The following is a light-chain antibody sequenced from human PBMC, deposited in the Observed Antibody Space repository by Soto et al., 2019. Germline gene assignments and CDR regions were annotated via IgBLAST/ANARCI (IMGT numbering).Light chain of an antibody. CDR2: DVS. V-gene: IGLV2-14*03. Sequence: QSALTQPRSVSGSPGQSVTISCTGTSSDVGGYNAVSWYQQNPGKAPRLMIYDVSDRPSGVSNRFSGSKPGNTASLTISGLQGDDEGDYYCSSYTTTSTPVVFGGGTKLSVL. CDR3: SSYTTTSTPVV. CDR1: SSDVGGYNA. J-gene: IGLJ2*01.